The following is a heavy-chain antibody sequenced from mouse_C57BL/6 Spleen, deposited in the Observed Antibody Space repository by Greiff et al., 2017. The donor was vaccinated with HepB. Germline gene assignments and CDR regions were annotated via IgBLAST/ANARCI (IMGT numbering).Heavy chain of an antibody. J-gene: IGHJ2*01. D-gene: IGHD1-1*01. CDR2: ISSGGSYT. V-gene: IGHV5-6*01. CDR3: ARDYSYYFDY. Sequence: EVQLKESGGDLVKPGGSLKLSCAASGFTFSSYGMSWVRQTPDKRLEWVATISSGGSYTYYPDSVKGRFTISRDNAKNTLYLQMSSLKSEDTAMYYCARDYSYYFDYWGQGTTLTVSS. CDR1: GFTFSSYG.